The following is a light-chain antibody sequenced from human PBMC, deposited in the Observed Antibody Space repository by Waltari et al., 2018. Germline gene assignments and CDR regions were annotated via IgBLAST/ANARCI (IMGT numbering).Light chain of an antibody. CDR3: SSYTSSSTLV. J-gene: IGLJ2*01. CDR2: DVS. V-gene: IGLV2-14*03. CDR1: SSDVGGYNS. Sequence: QSALTPPASVPGSPGQSITISCTGTSSDVGGYNSVSWYQQHPGKAPKLMIYDVSNRPSGVSNRFSGSKSGNTASLTISGLQAEDEADYYCSSYTSSSTLVFGGGTKLTVL.